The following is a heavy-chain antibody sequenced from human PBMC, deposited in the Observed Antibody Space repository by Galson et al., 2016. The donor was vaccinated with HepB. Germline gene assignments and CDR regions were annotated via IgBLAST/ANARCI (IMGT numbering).Heavy chain of an antibody. CDR3: AREWQSGFTYWYFDL. Sequence: CAISGDSVSSNSAAWNWIRQSPSRGLEWLGRTYYRSKWYNDYAGSVKRRISINPDTAKNQFSLQLTSVTLKDMAVYYCAREWQSGFTYWYFDLWGRGTLVTVSS. V-gene: IGHV6-1*01. D-gene: IGHD5-12*01. J-gene: IGHJ2*01. CDR2: TYYRSKWYN. CDR1: GDSVSSNSAA.